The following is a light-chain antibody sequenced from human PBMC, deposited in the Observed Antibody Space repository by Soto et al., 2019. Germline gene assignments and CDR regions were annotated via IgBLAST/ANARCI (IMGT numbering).Light chain of an antibody. Sequence: DIQMTQSPASVSASVGDIVTITCRASQGISSWLAWYQQKPGKAPKILIYSDSSLHSGVPLRFSGSRSGTDLTLTISRLQPGDFATYYCQKANSFPLTCGQGTRLEIK. CDR2: SDS. CDR1: QGISSW. CDR3: QKANSFPLT. J-gene: IGKJ5*01. V-gene: IGKV1-12*01.